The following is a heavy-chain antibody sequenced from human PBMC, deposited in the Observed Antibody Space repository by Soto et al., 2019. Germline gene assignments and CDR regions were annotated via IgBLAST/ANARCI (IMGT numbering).Heavy chain of an antibody. J-gene: IGHJ4*01. Sequence: QVHLVQSGAEVKKPGASVKVSCQASGYAFTTSGITWVRQAPGQGLEWMGWISDHNGNTNYAQKPQGRVTVTRDTSTSTAYMERRCLRSDDSAVYYGARGRDGDYWGHGALVTVSS. CDR1: GYAFTTSG. V-gene: IGHV1-18*01. CDR2: ISDHNGNT. CDR3: ARGRDGDY.